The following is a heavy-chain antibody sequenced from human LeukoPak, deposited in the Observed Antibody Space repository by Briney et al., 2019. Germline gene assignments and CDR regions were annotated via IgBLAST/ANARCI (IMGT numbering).Heavy chain of an antibody. CDR3: ARLVPIYGSGGGPRYYFDY. CDR2: IYYSGST. V-gene: IGHV4-59*08. D-gene: IGHD3-10*01. J-gene: IGHJ4*02. Sequence: SETLSLTRTVSGGSISSYYWSWIRQPPGKGLEWIGYIYYSGSTNYNPSLKSRVTISVDTSKNQFSLKLSSVTAADTAVYYCARLVPIYGSGGGPRYYFDYWGQGTLVTVSS. CDR1: GGSISSYY.